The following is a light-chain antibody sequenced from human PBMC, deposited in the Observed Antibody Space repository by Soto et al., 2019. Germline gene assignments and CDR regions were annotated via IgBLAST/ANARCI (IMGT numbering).Light chain of an antibody. V-gene: IGLV1-44*01. CDR1: GSNIGSNA. Sequence: QAVVTQPPSASGTPGQWIAISCSGSGSNIGSNAVTWYQQLPRTAPKLLIYTNIQRPSGVPDRFSGSKSGTSASLAISGLQSGDEADYYCATWDDSLNGYVFGTGTKVTVL. CDR2: TNI. J-gene: IGLJ1*01. CDR3: ATWDDSLNGYV.